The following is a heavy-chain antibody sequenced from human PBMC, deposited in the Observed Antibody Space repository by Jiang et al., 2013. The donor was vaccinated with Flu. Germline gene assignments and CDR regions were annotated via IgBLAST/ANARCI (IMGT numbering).Heavy chain of an antibody. D-gene: IGHD6-13*01. CDR3: ARSFSSSWSPFDY. J-gene: IGHJ4*02. Sequence: SRVTISVDTSKNQFSLKLSSVTAADTAVYYCARSFSSSWSPFDYWGQGTLVTVSS. V-gene: IGHV4-59*01.